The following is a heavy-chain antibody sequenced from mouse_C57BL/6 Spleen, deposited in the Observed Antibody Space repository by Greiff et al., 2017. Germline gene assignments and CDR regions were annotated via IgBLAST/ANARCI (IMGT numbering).Heavy chain of an antibody. D-gene: IGHD2-5*01. CDR1: GFTFSDFY. CDR2: SRNKANDYTT. J-gene: IGHJ1*03. V-gene: IGHV7-1*01. CDR3: ARDAYYSNYEGYFDV. Sequence: EVKLVESGGGLVQSGRSLRLSCATSGFTFSDFYMEWVRQAPGKGLAWIAASRNKANDYTTEYTASLNGRFIVSRDTTQSILYLQMNALRAEDTAIYYCARDAYYSNYEGYFDVWGTGTTVTVSS.